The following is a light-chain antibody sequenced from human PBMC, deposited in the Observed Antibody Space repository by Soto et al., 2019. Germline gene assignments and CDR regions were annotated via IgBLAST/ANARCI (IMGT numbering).Light chain of an antibody. CDR2: KAS. J-gene: IGKJ1*01. CDR1: QTISSW. V-gene: IGKV1-5*03. Sequence: IQMTQSPSSLSASVGDRVTITCRASQTISSWLAWYQQKPGKAPKLLIYKASTLKSGVPSRFSGSGSGTDFTLTISSLQPEDFASYYCQQSFSTPPTFGQGTKVDIK. CDR3: QQSFSTPPT.